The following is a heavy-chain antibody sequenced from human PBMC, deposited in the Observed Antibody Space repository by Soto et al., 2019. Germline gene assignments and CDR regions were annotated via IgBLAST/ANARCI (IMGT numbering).Heavy chain of an antibody. CDR3: ARDICSGGFCLDY. CDR2: IWYDESRR. Sequence: QVQLVESGGGVVQPGRSLILSCAASGFTFSSYGMHWVRQAPGKGLEWVAVIWYDESRRYYADSVKGRFTISRDTSQSTLYLQMHSLRAEDTAVYYCARDICSGGFCLDYWGQGTLVIVSS. D-gene: IGHD2-15*01. CDR1: GFTFSSYG. V-gene: IGHV3-33*01. J-gene: IGHJ4*02.